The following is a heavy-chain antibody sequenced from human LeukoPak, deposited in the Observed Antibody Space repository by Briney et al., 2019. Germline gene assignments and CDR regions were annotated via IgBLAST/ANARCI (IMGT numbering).Heavy chain of an antibody. CDR2: ISSSSGTI. Sequence: TGGSLRLSCLASGFTFNTYSINWFRQAPGKGLEWISYISSSSGTIYYADSVKGRFTISRDNAKNSLYLQMNSLRAEDTAVYYCARGRDLFDSWGQGTLVIVSS. CDR3: ARGRDLFDS. J-gene: IGHJ4*02. V-gene: IGHV3-48*04. CDR1: GFTFNTYS.